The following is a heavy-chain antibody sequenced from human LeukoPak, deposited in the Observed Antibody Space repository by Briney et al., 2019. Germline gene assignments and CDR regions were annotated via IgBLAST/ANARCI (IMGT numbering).Heavy chain of an antibody. D-gene: IGHD3-22*01. V-gene: IGHV1-46*01. CDR2: LNPSDGST. Sequence: ASVKVSCKASGYTLSSYYIHWVRQAPGQGPEWMGRLNPSDGSTNIAQRFQGRLSLTRETSTSTVYMELSSLKYEDTAVYYCARATRISTTVVVINTDAFEIWGQGTMVTVSA. J-gene: IGHJ3*02. CDR1: GYTLSSYY. CDR3: ARATRISTTVVVINTDAFEI.